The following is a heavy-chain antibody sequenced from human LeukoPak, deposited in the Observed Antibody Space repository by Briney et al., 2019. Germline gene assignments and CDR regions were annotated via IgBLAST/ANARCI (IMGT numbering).Heavy chain of an antibody. CDR3: ARMGSAIDY. Sequence: ASVKVSCKASGYSLIDYYMYWVRQAPGQGLEWMGWIIPHTGDKLYAQKFQGRVSMTRDTSINTAYMEVSRLTSDDTAVYYCARMGSAIDYWGQGTLVTVSS. J-gene: IGHJ4*02. CDR1: GYSLIDYY. D-gene: IGHD1-26*01. CDR2: IIPHTGDK. V-gene: IGHV1-2*02.